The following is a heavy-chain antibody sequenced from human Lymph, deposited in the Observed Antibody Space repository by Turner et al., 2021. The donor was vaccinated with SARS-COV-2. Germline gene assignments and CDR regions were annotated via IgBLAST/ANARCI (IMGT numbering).Heavy chain of an antibody. J-gene: IGHJ4*02. Sequence: QVQLVESGGGVVQPGRSLRLSCAASGFTFTSYGIHWVRQAPGKGLEWVAVIWYDGSNKYYADSVKGRFTISRDNSKNTLYLQMNSLRAEDTAVYYCAREGAVGATTDFDYWGQGTLVTVSS. CDR2: IWYDGSNK. CDR1: GFTFTSYG. V-gene: IGHV3-33*01. CDR3: AREGAVGATTDFDY. D-gene: IGHD1-26*01.